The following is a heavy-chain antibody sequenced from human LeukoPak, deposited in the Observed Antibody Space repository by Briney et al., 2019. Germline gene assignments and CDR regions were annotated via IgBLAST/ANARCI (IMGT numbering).Heavy chain of an antibody. J-gene: IGHJ4*02. CDR3: ARVPRGDESFYFDY. D-gene: IGHD2-21*02. V-gene: IGHV4-59*08. CDR2: IYYSGST. CDR1: GGSISSYY. Sequence: PSETLSLTCTVSGGSISSYYWSWIRQPPGKGLEWIGYIYYSGSTYYNPSLKSRVTISVDTSKNQFSLKLSSVTAADTAVYYCARVPRGDESFYFDYWGQGTLVTVSS.